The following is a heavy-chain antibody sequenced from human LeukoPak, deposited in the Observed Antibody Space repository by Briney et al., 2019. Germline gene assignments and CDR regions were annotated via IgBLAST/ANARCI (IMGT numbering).Heavy chain of an antibody. D-gene: IGHD4-17*01. CDR3: ARGFATVTTFDY. J-gene: IGHJ4*02. CDR2: IIPIFGTA. Sequence: GASVKVSSKASGGTFSSYAISWVRQAPGQGLEWMGGIIPIFGTANYAQKFQGRVTITADESTSTAYMELSSLRSEDTAVYYCARGFATVTTFDYWGQGTLVTVSS. CDR1: GGTFSSYA. V-gene: IGHV1-69*13.